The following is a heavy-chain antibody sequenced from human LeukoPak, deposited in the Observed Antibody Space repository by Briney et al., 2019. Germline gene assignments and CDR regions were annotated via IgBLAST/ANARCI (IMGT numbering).Heavy chain of an antibody. CDR1: GFTFRSFA. CDR3: AKEGGLQSLPYTWFDP. D-gene: IGHD5-24*01. CDR2: ISGFAGSI. Sequence: PGGTLRLSCAASGFTFRSFAMSWVRQAPEKGLEWVSSISGFAGSIYYADSVKGRFTISRDNSKNTLYLLMTSLRAEDTALYYCAKEGGLQSLPYTWFDPWGQGTLVTVST. J-gene: IGHJ5*02. V-gene: IGHV3-23*01.